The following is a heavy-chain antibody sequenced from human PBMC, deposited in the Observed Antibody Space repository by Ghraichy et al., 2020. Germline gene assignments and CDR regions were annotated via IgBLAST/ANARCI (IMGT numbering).Heavy chain of an antibody. D-gene: IGHD1-26*01. CDR3: ARVPKVGATPSDYYYYMDV. V-gene: IGHV3-7*01. CDR1: GFTFSSYW. Sequence: GGSLRLSCAASGFTFSSYWMSWVRQAPGKGLEWVANIKQDGSEKYYVDSVKGRFTISRDNAKNSLYLQMNSLRAEDTAVYYCARVPKVGATPSDYYYYMDVWGKGTTVTVSS. CDR2: IKQDGSEK. J-gene: IGHJ6*03.